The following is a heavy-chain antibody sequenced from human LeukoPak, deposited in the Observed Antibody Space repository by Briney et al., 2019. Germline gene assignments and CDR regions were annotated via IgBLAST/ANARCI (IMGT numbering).Heavy chain of an antibody. J-gene: IGHJ3*02. CDR2: IFTSGST. Sequence: SETLSLTCTVSGNSISSNNYYWNWIRQPAGKGLEWIGRIFTSGSTNYNPSLKSRVTISVDTSKNQFSLKLSSVTAADTAIYYCARDVLPRDAFDIWGQGTMVTVSS. V-gene: IGHV4-61*02. CDR1: GNSISSNNYY. D-gene: IGHD2-15*01. CDR3: ARDVLPRDAFDI.